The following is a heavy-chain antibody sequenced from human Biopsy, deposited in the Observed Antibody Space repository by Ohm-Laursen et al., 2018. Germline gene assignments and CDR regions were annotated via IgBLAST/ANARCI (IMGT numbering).Heavy chain of an antibody. CDR2: ISPKSGDT. CDR3: VLQSVAQMKNFDY. Sequence: SVKVSCKASGFSFTGYYIHWVRQAPGQGLEWMGWISPKSGDTNYAHKFQGNITMTRDTSMSTAYMEMSRLRCDDTAVYYCVLQSVAQMKNFDYWGQGTLVTVSS. CDR1: GFSFTGYY. D-gene: IGHD6-19*01. V-gene: IGHV1-2*02. J-gene: IGHJ4*02.